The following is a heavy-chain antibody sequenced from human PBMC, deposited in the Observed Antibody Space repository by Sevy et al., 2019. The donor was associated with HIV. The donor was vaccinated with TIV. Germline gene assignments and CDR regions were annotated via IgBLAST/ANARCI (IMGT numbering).Heavy chain of an antibody. V-gene: IGHV3-64*01. CDR3: ASIGFAEYGDY. J-gene: IGHJ4*02. D-gene: IGHD4-17*01. CDR2: ISSNGRYT. CDR1: GFTFSNYA. Sequence: GGSPRLSCAASGFTFSNYAMHWVRQAPGKGLEYVSAISSNGRYTYYANSVKGRFTISRDNSKNTLYLQMGSLRTEDMAVYYCASIGFAEYGDYWGLGTLVTVSS.